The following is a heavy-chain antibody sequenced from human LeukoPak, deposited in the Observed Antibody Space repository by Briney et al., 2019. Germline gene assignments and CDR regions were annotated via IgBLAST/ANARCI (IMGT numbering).Heavy chain of an antibody. D-gene: IGHD4-17*01. CDR3: ATRTTVTTFVDY. CDR1: GFTFSSYE. Sequence: GGSLRLSCAASGFTFSSYEMNWVRQAPGKGLEWVSYISSSGSTIYYADSVKGRSTISRDNSKNTLYLQMNSLRAEDTAVYYCATRTTVTTFVDYWGQGTLVTVSS. CDR2: ISSSGSTI. V-gene: IGHV3-48*03. J-gene: IGHJ4*02.